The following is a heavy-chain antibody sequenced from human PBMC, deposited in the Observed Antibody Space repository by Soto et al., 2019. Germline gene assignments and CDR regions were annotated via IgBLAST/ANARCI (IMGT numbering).Heavy chain of an antibody. V-gene: IGHV1-2*02. CDR3: ARAPRPPSGWLGFWEYGMDV. CDR1: GYTFTGNY. CDR2: VNPDNGGT. J-gene: IGHJ6*02. Sequence: ASVKVSCKASGYTFTGNYIHWVRQAPGQGLEWMGWVNPDNGGTTSAQKFQGRVTITRDTSVNTAYMELSRLTSDDTAVYYCARAPRPPSGWLGFWEYGMDVWGQGTTVTVSS. D-gene: IGHD3-3*01.